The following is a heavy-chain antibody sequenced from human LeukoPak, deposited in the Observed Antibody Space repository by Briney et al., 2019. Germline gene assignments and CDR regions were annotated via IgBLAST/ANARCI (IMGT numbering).Heavy chain of an antibody. CDR3: ARYYYDSSGLGYFDY. CDR2: INHSGST. CDR1: GLSVSSNY. V-gene: IGHV4-34*01. J-gene: IGHJ4*02. Sequence: PGGSLRLSCVASGLSVSSNYMSWIRQPPGKGLEWIGEINHSGSTNYNPSLKGRVTISVDTSKNQFSLKLSSVTAADTAVYYCARYYYDSSGLGYFDYWGQGTLVTVPS. D-gene: IGHD3-22*01.